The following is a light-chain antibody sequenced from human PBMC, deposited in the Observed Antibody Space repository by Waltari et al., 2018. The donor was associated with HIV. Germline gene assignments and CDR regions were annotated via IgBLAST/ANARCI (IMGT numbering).Light chain of an antibody. CDR2: KDT. Sequence: SYELTQPPSVSVSPGQTARITCPADALATQHTYWYQQKPGQAPVVVIYKDTQRPSGIPERFSGSSSGTIVTLTISGVQAEDEAVYYCQSADNTGTSVVFGGGTKLTVL. CDR3: QSADNTGTSVV. J-gene: IGLJ2*01. CDR1: ALATQH. V-gene: IGLV3-25*03.